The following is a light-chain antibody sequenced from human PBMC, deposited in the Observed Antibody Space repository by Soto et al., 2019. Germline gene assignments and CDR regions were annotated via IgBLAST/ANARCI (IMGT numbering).Light chain of an antibody. CDR2: SND. V-gene: IGLV1-44*01. Sequence: QSVLTQPPSASGTPGQRVTISCSGSSSNIGTNTVNWYQQLPRTAPKLLIYSNDQRPSGVPDRFSGSKSGTSASLAISGLQSADEADYYCAAWDDSLNGVVCGGGTKQTVL. CDR3: AAWDDSLNGVV. CDR1: SSNIGTNT. J-gene: IGLJ2*01.